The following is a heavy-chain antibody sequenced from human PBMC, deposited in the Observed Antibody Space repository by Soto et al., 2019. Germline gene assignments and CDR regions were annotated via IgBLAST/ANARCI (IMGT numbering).Heavy chain of an antibody. J-gene: IGHJ4*02. CDR3: ARSDSSGYFLPHIDY. Sequence: SETMPLPYTVSGGNISSGGYDWSWKNKHPGKGLEWIGYIYYSGSTYYNPSLKSRVTISVDTSKNQFSLKLSSVTAADTAVYYCARSDSSGYFLPHIDYWGQGTLVTVSS. CDR2: IYYSGST. D-gene: IGHD3-22*01. V-gene: IGHV4-31*03. CDR1: GGNISSGGYD.